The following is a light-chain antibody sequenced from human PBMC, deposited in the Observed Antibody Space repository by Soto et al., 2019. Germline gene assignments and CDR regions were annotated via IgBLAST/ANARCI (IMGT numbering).Light chain of an antibody. J-gene: IGLJ2*01. CDR2: EVN. CDR3: SSFAGINNPLV. CDR1: SSDVGGSNY. Sequence: QSVLTQPPSASGSPGQSVAISCTGTSSDVGGSNYVSWCQRHPGKAPKLMIFEVNKRPSGVPNRFSGSKSGNTASLTVSGLQAEDEADYYCSSFAGINNPLVFGGGTKLTVL. V-gene: IGLV2-8*01.